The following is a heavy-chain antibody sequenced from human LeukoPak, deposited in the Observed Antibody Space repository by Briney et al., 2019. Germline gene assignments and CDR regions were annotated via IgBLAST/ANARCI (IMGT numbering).Heavy chain of an antibody. CDR2: ISYSGYNA. J-gene: IGHJ4*02. V-gene: IGHV3-23*01. CDR1: GFIFSISA. Sequence: PGGSLRLSCAASGFIFSISAMSWVRQAPGKGLDWVSLISYSGYNAYYADSVRGRFTISRDNSKNTLYLQMNSLRAEDTAVYYCAKYGDSSNTFDYWGQGTLVTVSS. CDR3: AKYGDSSNTFDY. D-gene: IGHD6-13*01.